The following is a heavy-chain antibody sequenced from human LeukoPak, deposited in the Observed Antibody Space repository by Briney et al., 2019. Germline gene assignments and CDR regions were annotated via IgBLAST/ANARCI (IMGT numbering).Heavy chain of an antibody. J-gene: IGHJ4*02. CDR1: GFTFSSYS. D-gene: IGHD2-8*01. V-gene: IGHV3-21*01. CDR2: ISSSSSYI. CDR3: ARVSCTNGVCYTKPSNFDY. Sequence: GGSLRLSCAASGFTFSSYSMNWVRQAPGKGLEWVSSISSSSSYIYYADSVKGRFTISRDNAKNSLYLQMNSLRAEDTAVYYCARVSCTNGVCYTKPSNFDYWGQGTLVTVSS.